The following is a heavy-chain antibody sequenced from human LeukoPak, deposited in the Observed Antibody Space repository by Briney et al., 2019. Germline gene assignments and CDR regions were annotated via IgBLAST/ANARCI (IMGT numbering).Heavy chain of an antibody. Sequence: GASVKVSCKASGYTFTSYGISWVRQAPGQGREGMGWISAYNGNTNYAQKLQGRVTMTTDTSTSTAYMELRSLRSDDTAVYYCARGTNWNYQIKYYYYMDVWGKGTTVTVSS. V-gene: IGHV1-18*01. D-gene: IGHD1-7*01. J-gene: IGHJ6*03. CDR1: GYTFTSYG. CDR3: ARGTNWNYQIKYYYYMDV. CDR2: ISAYNGNT.